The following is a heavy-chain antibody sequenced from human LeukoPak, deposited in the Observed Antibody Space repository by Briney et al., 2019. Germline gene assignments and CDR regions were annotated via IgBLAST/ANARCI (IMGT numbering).Heavy chain of an antibody. CDR2: IIPIFGIA. V-gene: IGHV1-69*04. D-gene: IGHD3-3*01. Sequence: ASVKVSCKASGGTFSSYAISWVRQAPGQGLEWMGRIIPIFGIANYAQKFQGRVTITADKSTSTAYMELSSLRSEDTAVYYCAREGLFGVVNREYFDYWGQGTPVTVSS. J-gene: IGHJ4*02. CDR3: AREGLFGVVNREYFDY. CDR1: GGTFSSYA.